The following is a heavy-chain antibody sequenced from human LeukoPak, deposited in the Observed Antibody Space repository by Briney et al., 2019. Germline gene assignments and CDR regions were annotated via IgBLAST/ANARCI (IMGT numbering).Heavy chain of an antibody. D-gene: IGHD6-19*01. CDR2: IYYSGST. CDR1: GGSISSYY. V-gene: IGHV4-59*01. CDR3: ARERCPYSSGCGYGMDV. Sequence: SETLSLTCTVSGGSISSYYWSWVRQPPGKGLEWIGYIYYSGSTNYNPSLKSRVTISVDTSKNQFSLKLSSVTAADTAVYYCARERCPYSSGCGYGMDVWGQGTTVTVSS. J-gene: IGHJ6*02.